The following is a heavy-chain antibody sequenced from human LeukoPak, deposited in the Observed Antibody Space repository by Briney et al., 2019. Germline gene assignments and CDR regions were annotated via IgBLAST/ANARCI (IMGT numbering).Heavy chain of an antibody. D-gene: IGHD6-13*01. CDR1: GFAFSTYG. V-gene: IGHV3-30*02. J-gene: IGHJ4*02. CDR3: ARGPSKGYSSSWYLGH. Sequence: PGGSLRLSCITSGFAFSTYGMHWVRQTPGKGLEWVALIWNHGSKTSYAESVKGRFTISRDNSKNTLYMEVNSLRAEDTAVYSCARGPSKGYSSSWYLGHWGQGTLVTVSS. CDR2: IWNHGSKT.